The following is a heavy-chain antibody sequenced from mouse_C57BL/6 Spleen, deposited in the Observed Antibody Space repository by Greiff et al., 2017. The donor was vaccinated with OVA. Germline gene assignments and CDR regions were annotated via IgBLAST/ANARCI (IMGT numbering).Heavy chain of an antibody. CDR3: ARPSDYYGRGDWFAY. D-gene: IGHD1-1*01. J-gene: IGHJ3*01. CDR1: GFTFSSYA. V-gene: IGHV5-4*01. Sequence: EVHLVESGGGLVKPGGSLKLSCAASGFTFSSYAMSWVRQTPEKRLEWVATISDGGSYTYYPDNVKGRFTISRANAKNNLYLQMRHLKSEDTAMYYCARPSDYYGRGDWFAYWGQGTLVTVSA. CDR2: ISDGGSYT.